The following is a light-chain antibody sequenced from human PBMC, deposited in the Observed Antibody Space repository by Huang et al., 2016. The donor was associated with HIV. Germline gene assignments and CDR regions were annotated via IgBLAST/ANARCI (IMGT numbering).Light chain of an antibody. CDR3: QQYNNWPPIT. J-gene: IGKJ5*01. CDR1: QSVSNN. CDR2: GAS. V-gene: IGKV3-15*01. Sequence: EIVMTQSPATLSVSPGERATLSCRASQSVSNNLAWYQQKPGQAPRLLIYGASTRATAIPARCSGSGSGTEFTLTISSLQSEDLAVYYCQQYNNWPPITFGHGTRLEIK.